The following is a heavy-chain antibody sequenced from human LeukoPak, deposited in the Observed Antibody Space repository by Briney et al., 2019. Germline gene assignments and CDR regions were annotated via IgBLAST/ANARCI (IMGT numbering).Heavy chain of an antibody. J-gene: IGHJ4*02. CDR1: GFTFSGYG. D-gene: IGHD5-18*01. CDR2: IWYDGSNK. Sequence: GGSLRLSCAASGFTFSGYGMHWVRQAPGKGLEWVAVIWYDGSNKYYADSVKGRFTISRDNSKNTLYLQMNSLRVEDTAVYYCARDDTYGQGGNDYWGQGTLVTVSS. CDR3: ARDDTYGQGGNDY. V-gene: IGHV3-33*01.